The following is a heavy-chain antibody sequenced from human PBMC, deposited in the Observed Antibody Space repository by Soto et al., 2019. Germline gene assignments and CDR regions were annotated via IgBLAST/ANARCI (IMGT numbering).Heavy chain of an antibody. V-gene: IGHV3-30-3*01. CDR2: ISFDGSTK. J-gene: IGHJ4*02. D-gene: IGHD6-19*01. CDR3: ARDHYSSGWYYFEY. Sequence: QVLLVESGGGVVQPGRSLRLSCAASGPSSHYTIHWVRQAPGKGLEWMAVISFDGSTKYYADSVKGRFTISRDNAKNTLYLQMNSLRPEDTAVYYCARDHYSSGWYYFEYWGQGTLVTVSS. CDR1: GPSSHYT.